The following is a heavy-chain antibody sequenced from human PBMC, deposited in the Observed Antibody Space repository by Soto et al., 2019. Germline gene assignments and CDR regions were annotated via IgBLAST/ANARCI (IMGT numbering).Heavy chain of an antibody. V-gene: IGHV3-23*01. CDR1: GFTFSSYA. D-gene: IGHD3-16*01. CDR3: AKGGGVTYKDGMDV. CDR2: ISVSGGST. J-gene: IGHJ6*02. Sequence: EVQLLESGGGLVQPGGSLRLSCAASGFTFSSYAMSWVRQAPGKGLEWVSAISVSGGSTYYADSVKGRFTISRDNSKNTLYLQINSRRAGGTGVYYRAKGGGVTYKDGMDVWGQGTTVTGSS.